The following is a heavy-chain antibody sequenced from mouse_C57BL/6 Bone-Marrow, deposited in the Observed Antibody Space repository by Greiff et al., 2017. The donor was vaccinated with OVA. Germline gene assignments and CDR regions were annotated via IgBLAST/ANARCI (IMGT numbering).Heavy chain of an antibody. V-gene: IGHV1-19*01. CDR3: ARSPYGNYLYWYFDV. J-gene: IGHJ1*03. D-gene: IGHD2-1*01. CDR2: INPYNGGT. Sequence: EVQLQQSGPVLVKPGASVKMSCKASGYTFTDYYMNWVKQSHGKSLEWIGVINPYNGGTSYNQKFKGKATLTVDKSSSTAYMELNSLTSEDSAVYYCARSPYGNYLYWYFDVWGTGTTVTVSS. CDR1: GYTFTDYY.